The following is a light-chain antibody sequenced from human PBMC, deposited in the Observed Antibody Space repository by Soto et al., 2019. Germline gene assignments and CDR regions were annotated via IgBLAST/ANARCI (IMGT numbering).Light chain of an antibody. CDR2: SSN. CDR3: AAWDDSPNGVV. J-gene: IGLJ3*02. Sequence: QSVLTQPASASGTPGQRSTISCSGSSSNIGHNSVNWYQQLPGTAPKLLIYSSNQRPSGVPDRFSGSKSGTSASLAISGLQSGDEAHYYCAAWDDSPNGVVFGGGTKLTVL. CDR1: SSNIGHNS. V-gene: IGLV1-44*01.